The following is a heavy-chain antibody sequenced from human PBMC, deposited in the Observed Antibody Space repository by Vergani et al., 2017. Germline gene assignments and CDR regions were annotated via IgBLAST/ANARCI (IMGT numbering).Heavy chain of an antibody. D-gene: IGHD3-22*01. CDR2: IYYSGST. V-gene: IGHV4-31*03. J-gene: IGHJ4*02. CDR3: ARSWVYDSSGYRYYFDY. Sequence: QVQLQESGPGLVKPSQTLSLTCTVSGGSISSGGYYWSWIRQHPGQGLEWIGYIYYSGSTYYNPYLKSRVTISVDTSKNQFSLKLSSVTAADTAVYYCARSWVYDSSGYRYYFDYWGQGTLVTVSS. CDR1: GGSISSGGYY.